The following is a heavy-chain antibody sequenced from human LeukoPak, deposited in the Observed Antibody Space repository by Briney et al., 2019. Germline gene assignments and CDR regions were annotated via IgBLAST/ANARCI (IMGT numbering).Heavy chain of an antibody. J-gene: IGHJ4*02. CDR2: IYMSGST. Sequence: PSETLSLTCSVSGGSISSGSYFWSWIRQPAGKGLEWIGRIYMSGSTNYNPSLKSRLTMSIDTSKNQFSLNLRSVTAADTAVYYCAKVAKYYYGPETYFFFEHWGQGTLVTVSS. CDR3: AKVAKYYYGPETYFFFEH. CDR1: GGSISSGSYF. D-gene: IGHD3-10*01. V-gene: IGHV4-61*02.